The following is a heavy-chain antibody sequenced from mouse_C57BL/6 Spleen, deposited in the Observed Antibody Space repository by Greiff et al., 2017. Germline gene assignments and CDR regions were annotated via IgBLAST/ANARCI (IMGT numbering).Heavy chain of an antibody. CDR1: GFTFSDYG. V-gene: IGHV5-17*01. Sequence: EVMLVEPGGGLVKPGGSLKLSCAASGFTFSDYGMHWVRQAPEKGLEWVAYISSGSSTIYYADTVKGRFTISRDNAKNTLFLQMTSLRSEDTAMXYCARRADYYGSSGWYFDVWGTGTTVTVSS. CDR2: ISSGSSTI. J-gene: IGHJ1*03. CDR3: ARRADYYGSSGWYFDV. D-gene: IGHD1-1*01.